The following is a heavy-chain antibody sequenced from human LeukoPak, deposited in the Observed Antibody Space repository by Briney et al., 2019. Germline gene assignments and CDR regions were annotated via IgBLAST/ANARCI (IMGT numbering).Heavy chain of an antibody. CDR1: GYTFTSYA. CDR3: ARVGYDILTGYSPMGY. D-gene: IGHD3-9*01. CDR2: INAGNGNT. J-gene: IGHJ4*02. Sequence: ASVKVSCKASGYTFTSYAMHWVRQAPGQRLEWMGWINAGNGNTKYSQKFQGRVTITRDTSASTAYMELSSLRSEDTAVYYCARVGYDILTGYSPMGYWGQGTLVTVSS. V-gene: IGHV1-3*01.